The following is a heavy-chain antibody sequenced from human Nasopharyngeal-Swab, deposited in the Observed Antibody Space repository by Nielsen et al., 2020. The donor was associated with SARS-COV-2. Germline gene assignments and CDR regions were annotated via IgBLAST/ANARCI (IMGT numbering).Heavy chain of an antibody. Sequence: GESLKISCAASGFTFSSYDMHWVRQAAGKGLEWVSAIGTAGDTYYPGSVKGRFTISGENAKNSLYLQMNSLRAGDTAVYYCARTRPDIVVVPAALLFDPWGQGTLVTVSS. J-gene: IGHJ5*02. D-gene: IGHD2-2*01. CDR2: IGTAGDT. CDR1: GFTFSSYD. V-gene: IGHV3-13*04. CDR3: ARTRPDIVVVPAALLFDP.